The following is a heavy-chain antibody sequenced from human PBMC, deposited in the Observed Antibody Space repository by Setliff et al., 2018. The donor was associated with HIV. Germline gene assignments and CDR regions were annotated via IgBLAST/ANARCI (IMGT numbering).Heavy chain of an antibody. CDR3: AKEFRYDILTGYLYYFDY. V-gene: IGHV1-18*01. Sequence: ASVKVSCKASGYTFTSYGISWVRQAPGQGLEWMGWISAYNGNTNYAQKLQGRVTMTTDTSTSTAYMELRSLGSDDTAVYYCAKEFRYDILTGYLYYFDYWGQGTLVTVS. J-gene: IGHJ4*02. D-gene: IGHD3-9*01. CDR2: ISAYNGNT. CDR1: GYTFTSYG.